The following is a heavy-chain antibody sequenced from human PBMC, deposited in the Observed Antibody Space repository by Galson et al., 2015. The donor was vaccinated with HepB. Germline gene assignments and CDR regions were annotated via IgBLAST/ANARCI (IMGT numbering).Heavy chain of an antibody. Sequence: WVRQAPGKGLEWVAVISYDGSKKYYEDSVKGRFTISRDNSENTVYLQMNSLRAEDTAVYYCAREGWFGSGSHWFDPWGQGTLVTVSS. CDR2: ISYDGSKK. CDR3: AREGWFGSGSHWFDP. D-gene: IGHD3-10*01. J-gene: IGHJ5*02. V-gene: IGHV3-33*05.